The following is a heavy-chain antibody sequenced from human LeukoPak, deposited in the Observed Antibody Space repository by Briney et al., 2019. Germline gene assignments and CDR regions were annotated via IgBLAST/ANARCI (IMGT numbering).Heavy chain of an antibody. Sequence: PGGSLRLSRTATGFMFSSYGMHWVRQAPGKGLEWVAFVRYDGSDKYYADSVKGRFTISRDNSKNTLYLQMNSLRAEDTAVYYCAKSGYYDSTGYYYYFDYWGQGTLVTVSS. CDR3: AKSGYYDSTGYYYYFDY. V-gene: IGHV3-30*02. CDR2: VRYDGSDK. J-gene: IGHJ4*02. CDR1: GFMFSSYG. D-gene: IGHD3-22*01.